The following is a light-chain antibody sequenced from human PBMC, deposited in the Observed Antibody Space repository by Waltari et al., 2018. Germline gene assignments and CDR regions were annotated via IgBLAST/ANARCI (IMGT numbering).Light chain of an antibody. CDR3: LLYYGGPWV. V-gene: IGLV7-43*01. Sequence: QTVVTQEPSLTVSPGGTVTLTCASSTGAVTSDYYPNWFQQKPGQAPRALISSSSVRYSWTPSRFSGSLLGDKAALTLSGVQPEDEADYYCLLYYGGPWVFGGGTKVTVL. J-gene: IGLJ3*02. CDR1: TGAVTSDYY. CDR2: SSS.